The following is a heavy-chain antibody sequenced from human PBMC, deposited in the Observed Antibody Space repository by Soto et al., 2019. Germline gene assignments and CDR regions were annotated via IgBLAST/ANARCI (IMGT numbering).Heavy chain of an antibody. CDR3: ARDLSRGSNWYYYMDV. Sequence: EVQLVESGGGLVQPGGSLRLPCATSGVIISDCAMNWVRQAPGKCLEWVSYISSSSIVIDYADSVKGRFTVSRDNARHQLYLQMNSLTAEDTAVYYCARDLSRGSNWYYYMDVLRKGATVTVSS. D-gene: IGHD1-20*01. J-gene: IGHJ6*03. V-gene: IGHV3-48*01. CDR2: ISSSSIVI. CDR1: GVIISDCA.